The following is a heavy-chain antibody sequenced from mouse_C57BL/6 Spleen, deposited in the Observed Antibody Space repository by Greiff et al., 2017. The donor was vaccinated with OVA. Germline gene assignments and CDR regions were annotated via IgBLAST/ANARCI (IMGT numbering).Heavy chain of an antibody. Sequence: QVQLQQPGTELVKPGASVKLSCKASGYTFTSYWMHWVKQRPGQGLEWIGNINPSNGGTNYNEKFKSKATLTVDKSSSTAYMQLSSLTSEDSAVYYCARVGDYDDGPYWYFDVWGTGTTVTVSS. CDR1: GYTFTSYW. J-gene: IGHJ1*03. CDR3: ARVGDYDDGPYWYFDV. D-gene: IGHD2-4*01. V-gene: IGHV1-53*01. CDR2: INPSNGGT.